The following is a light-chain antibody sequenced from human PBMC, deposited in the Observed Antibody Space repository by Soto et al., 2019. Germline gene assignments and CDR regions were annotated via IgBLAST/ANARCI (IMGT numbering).Light chain of an antibody. CDR3: QQRVT. V-gene: IGKV3-11*01. Sequence: EFVLTQSPATLSLSPGERATLSCRASQSVSSYLAWYQQKPGQAPRLLIYDISNRAIGIPARFSGSGSGTDFTLTISSLEPEDFAVYYCQQRVTFGGGTKVEIK. CDR2: DIS. CDR1: QSVSSY. J-gene: IGKJ4*01.